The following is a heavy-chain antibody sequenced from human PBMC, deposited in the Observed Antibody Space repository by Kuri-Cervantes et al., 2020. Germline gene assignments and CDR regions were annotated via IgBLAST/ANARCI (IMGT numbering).Heavy chain of an antibody. V-gene: IGHV1-69*05. D-gene: IGHD2-2*01. CDR2: IIPIFGTA. Sequence: SVKVSCKASGGTFSSYAISWVRQAPGQGLEWMGGIIPIFGTANYAQKLQGRVTMTTDTSTSTAYMELRSLRSDDTAVYYCARVTHREVVPAEDYWGQGTLVTVSS. CDR3: ARVTHREVVPAEDY. CDR1: GGTFSSYA. J-gene: IGHJ4*02.